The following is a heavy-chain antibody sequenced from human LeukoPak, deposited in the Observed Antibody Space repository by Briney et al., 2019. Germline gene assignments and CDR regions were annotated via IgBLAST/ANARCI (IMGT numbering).Heavy chain of an antibody. Sequence: ASVKVSCKASGYTFTSYYMHWVRQAPGQGLEWMGWISAYNGNTNYAQKLQGRVTMTTDTSTSTAYMELRSLRSDDTAVYYCARELDYGDYTVYFDYWGQGTLVTVSS. CDR3: ARELDYGDYTVYFDY. CDR1: GYTFTSYY. V-gene: IGHV1-18*04. CDR2: ISAYNGNT. D-gene: IGHD4-17*01. J-gene: IGHJ4*02.